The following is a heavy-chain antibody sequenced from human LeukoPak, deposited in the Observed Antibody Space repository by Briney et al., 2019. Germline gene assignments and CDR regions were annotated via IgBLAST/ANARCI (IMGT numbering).Heavy chain of an antibody. CDR2: MNPNSGNT. CDR3: VSWDLAAFDI. CDR1: GYTFTSYG. V-gene: IGHV1-8*02. D-gene: IGHD1-26*01. Sequence: ASVKVSCKASGYTFTSYGISWVRQAPGQGLEWMGWMNPNSGNTGYAQKFQGRVTMTRNTSISTAYMELSSLRSEDTAVYYCVSWDLAAFDIWGQGTMVTVSS. J-gene: IGHJ3*02.